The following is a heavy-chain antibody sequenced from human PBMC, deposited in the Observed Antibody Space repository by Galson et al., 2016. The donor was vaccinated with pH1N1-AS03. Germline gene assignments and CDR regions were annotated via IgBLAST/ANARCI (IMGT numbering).Heavy chain of an antibody. D-gene: IGHD5-12*01. CDR3: ANRFFYTGYYSDYFDY. J-gene: IGHJ4*02. Sequence: PALVKPTQTLTLTCTFSGLSLRASGVGVGWIRQPPGKALEWLAPIYWDGDKRYSPSLKLRLTITKDTSKNQLVLTMTNMEPVDTATYYCANRFFYTGYYSDYFDYWGQGMLVTVSS. V-gene: IGHV2-5*02. CDR1: GLSLRASGVG. CDR2: IYWDGDK.